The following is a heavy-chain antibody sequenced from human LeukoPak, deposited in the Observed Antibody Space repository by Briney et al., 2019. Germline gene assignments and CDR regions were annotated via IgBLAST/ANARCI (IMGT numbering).Heavy chain of an antibody. Sequence: GGSLRLSCAASGFTFNNCAIHWVRQAPGKGVEWVAIISFDGGNKYCADSVKGRFTISRDNSKNTLYLQMNSLRAEDTAVYYCARDGIVGSPLFKFDYWGQGTLVTVSS. D-gene: IGHD1-26*01. J-gene: IGHJ4*02. CDR2: ISFDGGNK. V-gene: IGHV3-30-3*01. CDR1: GFTFNNCA. CDR3: ARDGIVGSPLFKFDY.